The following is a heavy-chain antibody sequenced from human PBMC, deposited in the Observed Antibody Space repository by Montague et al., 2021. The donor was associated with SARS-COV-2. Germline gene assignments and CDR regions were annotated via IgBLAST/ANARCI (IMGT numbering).Heavy chain of an antibody. V-gene: IGHV3-23*01. D-gene: IGHD3-10*01. Sequence: SLRLSCAASGITFISSAMNWVRQDPGRGLDSFAGISGGVGNTYYAECFQGRFTTSRDNSKKALYLQLNTLRPEDTAVYYCAKGMDRMVKGILIWKNGDYFDYWGLGTLVAVSS. J-gene: IGHJ4*02. CDR1: GITFISSA. CDR2: ISGGVGNT. CDR3: AKGMDRMVKGILIWKNGDYFDY.